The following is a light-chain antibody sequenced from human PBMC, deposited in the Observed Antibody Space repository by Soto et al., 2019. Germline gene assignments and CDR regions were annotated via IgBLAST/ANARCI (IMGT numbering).Light chain of an antibody. V-gene: IGLV1-44*01. CDR2: AND. J-gene: IGLJ1*01. Sequence: QSVLTQPPSASGTPGQRVTISCSGSSSNIAPNTVNWYQHLPGAAPQLLIFANDRRPSGVPDRFSGSRSGTSASLAISGLQSEDEADYYCAAWDYSLHGYVFGTGTKLTVL. CDR3: AAWDYSLHGYV. CDR1: SSNIAPNT.